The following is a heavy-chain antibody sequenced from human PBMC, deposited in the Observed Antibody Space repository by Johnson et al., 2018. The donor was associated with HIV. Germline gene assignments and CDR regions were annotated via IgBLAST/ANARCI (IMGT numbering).Heavy chain of an antibody. J-gene: IGHJ3*02. D-gene: IGHD3-10*01. V-gene: IGHV3-30*02. CDR1: GFTFSNYG. CDR3: ARDVGLWFGELRSGDAFDI. CDR2: IRSDGSNK. Sequence: VQLVESGGGVVQPGGSLRLSCAASGFTFSNYGMHWVRQAPGKGLEGVAFIRSDGSNKYYADSVKGRFTISRDNSKNTLYLQMKSLRDEDTALYYCARDVGLWFGELRSGDAFDIWGQGTMVTVSS.